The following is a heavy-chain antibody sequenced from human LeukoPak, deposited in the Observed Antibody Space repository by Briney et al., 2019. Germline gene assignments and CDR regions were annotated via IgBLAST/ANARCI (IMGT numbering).Heavy chain of an antibody. V-gene: IGHV1-69*06. D-gene: IGHD5-18*01. CDR3: ARGKQLWLPYYFDY. Sequence: SVKVSCKASGGTFSSYAISWVRQAPGQGLEWMGGIIPIFGTANYAQKFQGRVTITVGKSTSTAYMELSSLRSEDTAVYYCARGKQLWLPYYFDYWGQGTLVTVSS. CDR2: IIPIFGTA. J-gene: IGHJ4*02. CDR1: GGTFSSYA.